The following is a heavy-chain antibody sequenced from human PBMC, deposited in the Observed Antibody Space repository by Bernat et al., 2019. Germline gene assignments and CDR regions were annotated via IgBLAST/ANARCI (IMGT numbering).Heavy chain of an antibody. CDR3: ARMFPPLTDYYFDS. J-gene: IGHJ4*02. D-gene: IGHD3-10*02. CDR1: GGSISNYY. Sequence: QVQLQESGPGLVKPSETLSLTCTVSGGSISNYYWGWVRQPPGKELEWIGYVSYTGSTHYTPHLKSRATVSLGTSDNQFSLNLSSVTAADTAVYYCARMFPPLTDYYFDSWGQGTLVTVSS. V-gene: IGHV4-59*08. CDR2: VSYTGST.